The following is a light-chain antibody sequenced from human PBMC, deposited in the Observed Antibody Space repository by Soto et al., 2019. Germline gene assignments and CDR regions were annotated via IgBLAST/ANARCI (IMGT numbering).Light chain of an antibody. CDR2: RNN. CDR1: SSNSGSNY. J-gene: IGLJ3*02. V-gene: IGLV1-47*01. Sequence: QSVLTQPPSASGTPGQRVTISCSGSSSNSGSNYVYWYQQLPGTAPKLLIYRNNQRPSGVPDRFSGSKSGTSASLAISGLRSEDEADYYCAAWVDSPSGFWVFGGGTKLTVL. CDR3: AAWVDSPSGFWV.